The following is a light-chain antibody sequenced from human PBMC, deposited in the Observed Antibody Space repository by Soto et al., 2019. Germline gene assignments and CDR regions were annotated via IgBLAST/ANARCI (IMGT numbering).Light chain of an antibody. V-gene: IGLV2-14*01. CDR3: SSYTSSSTRLV. J-gene: IGLJ3*02. CDR2: DVS. CDR1: SSDVGGYNY. Sequence: QSVLTQPASVSWSPGQSITISCTGTSSDVGGYNYVSWYQQHPGKAPKLMIYDVSNRPSGVSNRFSGSKSGNTASLTISGLQAEDEADYYCSSYTSSSTRLVFGGGTKLTVL.